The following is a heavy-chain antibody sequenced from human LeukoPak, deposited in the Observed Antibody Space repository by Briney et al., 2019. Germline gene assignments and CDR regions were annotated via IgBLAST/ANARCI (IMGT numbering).Heavy chain of an antibody. D-gene: IGHD6-19*01. J-gene: IGHJ4*02. Sequence: SETLSLTCTVSGAAASISNYYWGWIRQPPGKGLEWIGYIYYSGSTNHNPSLKSRVTMSVDTSKNQLSLKLSSVTAADTAVYYCARDLRSSGWYVFDHWGRGTLVTVSS. CDR3: ARDLRSSGWYVFDH. CDR2: IYYSGST. V-gene: IGHV4-59*01. CDR1: GAAASISNYY.